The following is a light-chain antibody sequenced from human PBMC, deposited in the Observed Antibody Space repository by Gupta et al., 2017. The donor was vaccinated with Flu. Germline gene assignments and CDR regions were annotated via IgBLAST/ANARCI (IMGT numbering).Light chain of an antibody. CDR1: QRITNNY. V-gene: IGKV3-20*01. CDR3: QQYGNSPRT. J-gene: IGKJ3*01. CDR2: DTS. Sequence: GTLSLSPGERATLSCRASQRITNNYVAWYQQKPGQAPRLLIYDTSTRATGIPDRFTGSGSGTDFTLAISRLDPEDFAVYYCQQYGNSPRTFGPGTKVDIK.